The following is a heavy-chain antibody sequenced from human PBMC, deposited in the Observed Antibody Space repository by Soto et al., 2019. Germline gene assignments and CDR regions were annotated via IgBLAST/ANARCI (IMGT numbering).Heavy chain of an antibody. J-gene: IGHJ6*02. D-gene: IGHD1-7*01. CDR2: ISYDGSNK. CDR1: GFTFSSYG. CDR3: AKETGTYYYYYYGMDV. V-gene: IGHV3-30*18. Sequence: PGESLRLSCAASGFTFSSYGMRWARQAPGKGLEWVAVISYDGSNKYYADSVKGRFTISRDNSKNTLYLQMNSLRAEDTAVYYCAKETGTYYYYYYGMDVWGQGTTVTVSS.